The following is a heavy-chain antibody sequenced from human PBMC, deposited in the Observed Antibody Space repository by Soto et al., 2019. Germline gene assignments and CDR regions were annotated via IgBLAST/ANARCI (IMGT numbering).Heavy chain of an antibody. CDR3: AARNFEY. Sequence: EVQILESGGGLVQPGGSLRLSCAASGFTFSTYGLTWVRQAQGKGLEWVSLINGDGAGTYYADSVKGRFTISRDNSKNTLYLKMNSLRAEDSAVYYWAARNFEYWGQGTLVTVSS. J-gene: IGHJ4*02. CDR2: INGDGAGT. CDR1: GFTFSTYG. V-gene: IGHV3-23*01.